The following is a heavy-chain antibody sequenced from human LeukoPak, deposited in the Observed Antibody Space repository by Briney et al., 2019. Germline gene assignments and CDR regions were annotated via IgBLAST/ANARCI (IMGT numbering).Heavy chain of an antibody. J-gene: IGHJ4*02. CDR2: IRYDGSKK. CDR3: ANGALGGATRAFDY. CDR1: GFTFSSYG. V-gene: IGHV3-30*02. D-gene: IGHD1-26*01. Sequence: GGSLRLSCAASGFTFSSYGMQWVGQAPGKGLEWVAFIRYDGSKKYYADSVKGRLTIYRDNSKNTLYRQMNSLRAEDTAVYYCANGALGGATRAFDYWGQGTLVTVSS.